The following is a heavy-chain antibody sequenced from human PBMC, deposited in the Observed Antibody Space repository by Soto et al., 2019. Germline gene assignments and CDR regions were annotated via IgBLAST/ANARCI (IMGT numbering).Heavy chain of an antibody. D-gene: IGHD6-13*01. V-gene: IGHV3-30-3*01. J-gene: IGHJ6*02. CDR3: ARVKQQLAYYYYYGMDV. Sequence: PGGSLRLSCAASGFTLSSYAMHWVRQAPGKGLEWVAVISYDGSNKYYADSVKGRFTISRDNSKNTLYLQMNSLRAEDTAVYYCARVKQQLAYYYYYGMDVWGQGTTVTVSS. CDR1: GFTLSSYA. CDR2: ISYDGSNK.